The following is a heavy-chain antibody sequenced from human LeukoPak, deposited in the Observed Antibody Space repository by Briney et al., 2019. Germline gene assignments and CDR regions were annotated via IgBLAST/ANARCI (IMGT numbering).Heavy chain of an antibody. V-gene: IGHV3-74*01. Sequence: GGSLRLSCAASGFTFSSYWMHWVRQAPGKGLVWVSSINSDGSTTSYADSVKGRFTISRDNAKNTLYLQMNSLRAEDTAVYYCARRYCSTTSCYTFGMDVWGQGTTVTVSS. J-gene: IGHJ6*02. CDR3: ARRYCSTTSCYTFGMDV. D-gene: IGHD2-2*02. CDR2: INSDGSTT. CDR1: GFTFSSYW.